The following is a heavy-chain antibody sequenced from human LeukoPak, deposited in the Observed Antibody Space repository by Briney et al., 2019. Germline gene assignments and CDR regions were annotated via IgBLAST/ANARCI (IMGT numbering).Heavy chain of an antibody. CDR3: ARAATHEYYYYGMDV. J-gene: IGHJ6*02. V-gene: IGHV4-59*01. CDR2: IYYSGST. Sequence: PSETLSLTCTVSGGSISSYYWSWLRQPPGKGLEWIGYIYYSGSTNYNPSLKSRVTISVDTSKNQFSLKLSSVTAADTAVYYCARAATHEYYYYGMDVWGQGTTVTVSS. CDR1: GGSISSYY. D-gene: IGHD5-24*01.